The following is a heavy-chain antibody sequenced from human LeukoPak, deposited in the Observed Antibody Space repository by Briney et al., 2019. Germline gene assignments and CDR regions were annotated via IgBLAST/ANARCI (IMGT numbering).Heavy chain of an antibody. CDR1: GYTFTSYG. D-gene: IGHD3-10*01. V-gene: IGHV1-18*01. Sequence: ASVKVSCKASGYTFTSYGISWVRQAPGQGLEWMGWISAYNGNTNYAQKLQGRVTMTTDKSTSTAYMELSSLRSEDTAVYYCAREVRGGRYYYMDVWGKGTTVTVSS. J-gene: IGHJ6*03. CDR3: AREVRGGRYYYMDV. CDR2: ISAYNGNT.